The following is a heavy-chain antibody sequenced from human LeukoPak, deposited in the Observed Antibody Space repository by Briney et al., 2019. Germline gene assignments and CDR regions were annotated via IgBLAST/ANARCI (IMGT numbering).Heavy chain of an antibody. Sequence: SQTLSLTFAISGDSVSNKSAAWNWLRQSPARGLEWLGRTYYRSKWSIGYAESVKIQITINPFTSKNQSYNKLKSETHRDTAVYSCAKSQTGGTFDYWGQGALVTVSS. J-gene: IGHJ4*02. CDR2: TYYRSKWSI. CDR3: AKSQTGGTFDY. V-gene: IGHV6-1*01. CDR1: GDSVSNKSAA.